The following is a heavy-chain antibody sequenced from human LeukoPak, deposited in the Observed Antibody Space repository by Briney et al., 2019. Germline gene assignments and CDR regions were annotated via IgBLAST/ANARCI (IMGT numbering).Heavy chain of an antibody. J-gene: IGHJ3*02. D-gene: IGHD2-8*01. V-gene: IGHV4-59*08. CDR3: ARCPVGQVYAIGGDAFDI. Sequence: SETLSLTCTVFGGSFNSYYWSWIRQPPGKGLEWIGYIFYDGSTNYNPSLKSRVTKSVDTSKNQFSLKLSSVTAADTAVYYCARCPVGQVYAIGGDAFDIWGQGTMVTVSS. CDR2: IFYDGST. CDR1: GGSFNSYY.